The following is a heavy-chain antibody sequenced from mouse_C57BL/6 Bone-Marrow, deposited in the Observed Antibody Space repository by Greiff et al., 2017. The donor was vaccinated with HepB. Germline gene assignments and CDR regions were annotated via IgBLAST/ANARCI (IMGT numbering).Heavy chain of an antibody. V-gene: IGHV6-3*01. CDR2: IRLKSDNYAT. CDR3: TGGVLRCIWYFDV. Sequence: EVKLVESGGGLVQPGGSMKLSCVASGFTFSNYWMNWVRQSPEKGLEWVAQIRLKSDNYATHYAESVKGRFTISRDDSKSSVYLQMNNLRAEDSGIYYCTGGVLRCIWYFDVWGTGTTVTVDS. CDR1: GFTFSNYW. J-gene: IGHJ1*03. D-gene: IGHD1-1*01.